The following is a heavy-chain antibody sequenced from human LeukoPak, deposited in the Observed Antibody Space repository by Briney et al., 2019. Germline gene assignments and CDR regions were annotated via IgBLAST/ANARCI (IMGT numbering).Heavy chain of an antibody. V-gene: IGHV3-30*02. CDR2: IRYDGSNK. J-gene: IGHJ3*02. Sequence: GGSLRLSCAASGFTFSSYGMHWVRQAPGKGLEWMAFIRYDGSNKYYADSVKGRFTISRDNSKNTLYLQMNSLRAEDTAVYYYAKDLTYCSGGSCYGPHDAFDIWGQGTMVTASS. CDR3: AKDLTYCSGGSCYGPHDAFDI. D-gene: IGHD2-15*01. CDR1: GFTFSSYG.